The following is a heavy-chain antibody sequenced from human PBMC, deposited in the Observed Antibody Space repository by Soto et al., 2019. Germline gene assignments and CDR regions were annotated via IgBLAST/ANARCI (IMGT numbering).Heavy chain of an antibody. CDR2: LDPEDGET. J-gene: IGHJ4*02. V-gene: IGHV1-24*01. CDR3: ATHRSGRFLEWLPEGLLGY. Sequence: QVQLVQSGAEVKKPRAAVKVSCKVSGYALTDLSMQWVRQAPGKGLEWMGGLDPEDGETIYAQKFQGRVTMTEDTATDTAYMELSSLRSDDTAVYYCATHRSGRFLEWLPEGLLGYWGQGTLVTVSS. CDR1: GYALTDLS. D-gene: IGHD3-3*01.